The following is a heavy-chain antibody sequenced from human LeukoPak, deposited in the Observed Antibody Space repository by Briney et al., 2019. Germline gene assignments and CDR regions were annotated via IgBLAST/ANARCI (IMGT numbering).Heavy chain of an antibody. J-gene: IGHJ6*02. CDR3: AREGKYSSSSSFNYYYYGMDV. V-gene: IGHV1-69*13. Sequence: SVKVSCKASGGTFSSYAISWVRQAPGQGLEWMGGIIPIFGTANYAQKFQGRVTITADESTSTAYMELSSLRSEDTAVYYCAREGKYSSSSSFNYYYYGMDVWGQGTTVTVSS. D-gene: IGHD6-6*01. CDR1: GGTFSSYA. CDR2: IIPIFGTA.